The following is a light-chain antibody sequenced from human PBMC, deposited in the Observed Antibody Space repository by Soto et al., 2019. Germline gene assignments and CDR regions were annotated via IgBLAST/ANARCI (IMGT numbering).Light chain of an antibody. CDR3: QQYCNSPVT. J-gene: IGKJ4*01. V-gene: IGKV3-20*01. Sequence: EIVLTQSPGTLSLSPGERATISCRASQSVNNNYLAWYQQKPGQAPRLLIYVASSRATGIPDRFSGSGSGTDFTLTISRLEPEDFAVYYCQQYCNSPVTFGGGTKVEIK. CDR2: VAS. CDR1: QSVNNNY.